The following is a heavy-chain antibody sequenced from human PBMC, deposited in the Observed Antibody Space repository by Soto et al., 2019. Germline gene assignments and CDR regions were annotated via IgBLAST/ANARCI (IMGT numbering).Heavy chain of an antibody. D-gene: IGHD6-13*01. J-gene: IGHJ4*02. Sequence: GGSLRLSCAASGFTFSSYAMSWVRQAPGKGLEWVSAISGSGGSTYYADSVKGRFTISRDNSKNTLYLQMNSLRAEDTAVYYCAKVGDSSSWATGTFDYWGQGTLVTVSS. CDR3: AKVGDSSSWATGTFDY. CDR2: ISGSGGST. CDR1: GFTFSSYA. V-gene: IGHV3-23*01.